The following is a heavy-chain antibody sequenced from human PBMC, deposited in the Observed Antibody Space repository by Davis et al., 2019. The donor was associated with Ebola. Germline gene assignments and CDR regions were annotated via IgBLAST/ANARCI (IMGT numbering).Heavy chain of an antibody. CDR2: IYYSGST. CDR1: GASISSYY. V-gene: IGHV4-59*01. Sequence: MPGGSLRLSCTVSGASISSYYWSWIRQPPGKGLEWIGYIYYSGSTNYNPSLKSRVTISVDTSKNQFSLKLSSVTAADTAVYYCARGRRTLSRLVYGYDYYGLDVWGQGTMVTVSS. J-gene: IGHJ6*02. CDR3: ARGRRTLSRLVYGYDYYGLDV. D-gene: IGHD4-17*01.